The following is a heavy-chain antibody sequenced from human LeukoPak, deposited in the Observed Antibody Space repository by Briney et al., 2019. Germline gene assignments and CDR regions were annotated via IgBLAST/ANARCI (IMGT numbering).Heavy chain of an antibody. CDR2: ISAYNGNT. J-gene: IGHJ5*02. V-gene: IGHV1-18*01. CDR3: ARFGPLAAAGPTRVNWFDP. D-gene: IGHD6-13*01. Sequence: GASVKVSCKASGYTFTSYGISWVRQAPGQGLEWMGWISAYNGNTNYAQKLQGRVTMTTDTSTSTAYMELRSLRSDDTAVYYCARFGPLAAAGPTRVNWFDPWGQGTLDTVSS. CDR1: GYTFTSYG.